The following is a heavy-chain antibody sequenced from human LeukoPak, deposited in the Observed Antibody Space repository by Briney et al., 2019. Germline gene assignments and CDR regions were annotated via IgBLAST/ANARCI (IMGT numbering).Heavy chain of an antibody. CDR3: ARDIVGATTNAFDI. CDR1: GFTFSSYA. V-gene: IGHV3-30*04. J-gene: IGHJ3*02. Sequence: GGSLRLSCAASGFTFSSYAMHWVRQAPGKGLEWVAVISYDGSNKYYADSVKGRFTISRDNSKNTLYLQMNSLRAEDTAVYYCARDIVGATTNAFDIWGQGTMVTVSS. D-gene: IGHD1-26*01. CDR2: ISYDGSNK.